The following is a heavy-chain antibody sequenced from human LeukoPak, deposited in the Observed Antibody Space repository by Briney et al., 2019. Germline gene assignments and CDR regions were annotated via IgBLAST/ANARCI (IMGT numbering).Heavy chain of an antibody. D-gene: IGHD3-16*02. V-gene: IGHV1-8*01. J-gene: IGHJ3*01. CDR1: GYTFTSYD. Sequence: ASVKVSCKASGYTFTSYDINWVRQAPGQGLEWMGRMKLNSGNTGYAQKLQGRVTMTRKTSIRTAFMEVSSLRSEDTPVYYSARPHLYDYVWGSYRSSFAFDLWGQGTMVTVSS. CDR3: ARPHLYDYVWGSYRSSFAFDL. CDR2: MKLNSGNT.